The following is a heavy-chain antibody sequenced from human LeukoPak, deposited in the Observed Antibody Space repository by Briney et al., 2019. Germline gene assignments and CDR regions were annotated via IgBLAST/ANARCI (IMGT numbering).Heavy chain of an antibody. Sequence: SETLSLTCGVSGGSITNTNYWTWVRQPPGKGLEWIGEVNLQGSTNYNPSLMGRVAIAVDTSENHISLQLTSVTAADTAVYYCARPSETAVAGPIDYWGQGTLVTVSS. CDR3: ARPSETAVAGPIDY. D-gene: IGHD6-19*01. J-gene: IGHJ4*02. V-gene: IGHV4-4*02. CDR1: GGSITNTNY. CDR2: VNLQGST.